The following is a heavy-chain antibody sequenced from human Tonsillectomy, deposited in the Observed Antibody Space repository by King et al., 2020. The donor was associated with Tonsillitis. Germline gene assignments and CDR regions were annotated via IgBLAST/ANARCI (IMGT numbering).Heavy chain of an antibody. CDR1: GFTLNDYY. V-gene: IGHV1-2*02. CDR2: INPNSGVT. J-gene: IGHJ4*02. Sequence: QLVQSGAEVKKPGASVKVSCKASGFTLNDYYMHWVRQAPGQGLEWMGWINPNSGVTNYAQKFQGRVTMTRDTSISTAYMDLSSLRSDDTAVYYCARARFPQGLLIPLIGYWGQGTLVTVSS. D-gene: IGHD3-16*01. CDR3: ARARFPQGLLIPLIGY.